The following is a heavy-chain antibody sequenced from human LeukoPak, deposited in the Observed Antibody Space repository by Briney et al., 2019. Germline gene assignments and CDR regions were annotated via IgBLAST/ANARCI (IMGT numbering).Heavy chain of an antibody. J-gene: IGHJ4*02. Sequence: SETLSLTCTVSGGSISSSSYYWGWIRQPPGKGLEWIGSIYYSGSTYYNPSLKSRVTISVDTSKNQFSLKLSSVTAADTAVYYCARETVDTQPTFDYWGQGTLVTVSS. CDR1: GGSISSSSYY. D-gene: IGHD4-23*01. CDR3: ARETVDTQPTFDY. V-gene: IGHV4-39*02. CDR2: IYYSGST.